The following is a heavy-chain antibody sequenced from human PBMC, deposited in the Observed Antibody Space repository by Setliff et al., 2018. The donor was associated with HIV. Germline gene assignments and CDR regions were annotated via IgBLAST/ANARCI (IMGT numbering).Heavy chain of an antibody. D-gene: IGHD2-21*02. CDR3: TRVGTDCGGDCYSISSYYFDS. V-gene: IGHV3-21*01. J-gene: IGHJ4*02. CDR2: ISSSSTYT. CDR1: GFTFSSYS. Sequence: PGESLKISCAASGFTFSSYSMNWVRQAPGKGLEWVSSISSSSTYTYYADSVKGRFTISRDNAKNSLYLQMNSLRAEDTAVYYCTRVGTDCGGDCYSISSYYFDSWGQGTLVTVSS.